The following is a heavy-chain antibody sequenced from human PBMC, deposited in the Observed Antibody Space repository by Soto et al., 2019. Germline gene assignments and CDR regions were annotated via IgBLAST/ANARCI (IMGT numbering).Heavy chain of an antibody. V-gene: IGHV6-1*01. D-gene: IGHD3-16*01. J-gene: IGHJ4*02. CDR1: GDSVSSNSAA. CDR2: TYYRSKWYN. Sequence: SQTLSLTCAISGDSVSSNSAAWNWIRQSPSRGLEWLGRTYYRSKWYNDYAVSVKSRITINPDTSKNQFSLQLTSVTAADTAVYFCARHGGPGKQIYFDQWGQGTPVTVSS. CDR3: ARHGGPGKQIYFDQ.